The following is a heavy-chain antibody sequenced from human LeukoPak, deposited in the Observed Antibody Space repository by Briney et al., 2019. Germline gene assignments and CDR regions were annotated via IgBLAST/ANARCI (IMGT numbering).Heavy chain of an antibody. Sequence: ASVKVSCKASGYAFIDYAINWVRQAPGQGLEWMGWINTNTGNPTYAQGFTGRVVFSLDTSVSTTYLQISSLTAEDTAVYYCARDPGDDFVVRGDPWGQGTLVTVSS. CDR3: ARDPGDDFVVRGDP. CDR1: GYAFIDYA. J-gene: IGHJ5*02. CDR2: INTNTGNP. V-gene: IGHV7-4-1*02. D-gene: IGHD2-2*01.